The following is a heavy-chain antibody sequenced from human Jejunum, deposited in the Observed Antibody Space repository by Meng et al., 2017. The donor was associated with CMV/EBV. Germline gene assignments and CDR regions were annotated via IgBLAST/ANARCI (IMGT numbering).Heavy chain of an antibody. Sequence: FTMSWVRQAPGKGLEWVSSFSSSSRSSNYIYYADSVKGRFTISRDNSNNTLHLQMDSLRLEDSAVYYCTKDPVPASTLEPYRWFDPWGQGTVVTVSS. V-gene: IGHV3-21*01. CDR3: TKDPVPASTLEPYRWFDP. CDR2: FSSSSRSSNYI. D-gene: IGHD3-16*01. J-gene: IGHJ5*02. CDR1: FT.